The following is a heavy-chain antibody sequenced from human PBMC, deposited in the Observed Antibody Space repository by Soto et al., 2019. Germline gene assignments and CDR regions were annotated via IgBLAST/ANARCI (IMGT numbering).Heavy chain of an antibody. CDR3: ARIGGIAVGRPYYYCGMDV. CDR1: GFSLSNARMG. Sequence: QVTLKESGPVLVKPTEPLTLTCTVSGFSLSNARMGVSWIRQPPGKALEWLAHIFSNDEKSYITSLKSRLTSSNDTSKSQVVLTMTNMDPVDTATYYCARIGGIAVGRPYYYCGMDVWGQGTTVTGSS. D-gene: IGHD6-19*01. CDR2: IFSNDEK. V-gene: IGHV2-26*01. J-gene: IGHJ6*02.